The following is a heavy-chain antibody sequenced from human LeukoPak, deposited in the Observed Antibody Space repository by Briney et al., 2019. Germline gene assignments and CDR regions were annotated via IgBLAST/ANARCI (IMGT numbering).Heavy chain of an antibody. D-gene: IGHD3-22*01. CDR2: INPSGGST. V-gene: IGHV1-46*01. J-gene: IGHJ3*02. CDR3: ARDRSGYFPTFDAFDI. CDR1: GYTFTSYY. Sequence: ASVKVSCKASGYTFTSYYMHWVRQVPGQGLEWMGIINPSGGSTSYAQKFQGRVTMTRDTSTSTVYMELSSLRSEDTAVYYCARDRSGYFPTFDAFDIWGQGTMVTVSS.